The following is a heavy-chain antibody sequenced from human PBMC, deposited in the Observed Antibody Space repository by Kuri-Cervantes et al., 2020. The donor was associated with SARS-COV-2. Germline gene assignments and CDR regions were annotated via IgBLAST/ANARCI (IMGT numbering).Heavy chain of an antibody. V-gene: IGHV3-33*01. D-gene: IGHD1-26*01. J-gene: IGHJ1*01. Sequence: GGSLRLSCAASGFTFNIYGMHWVRQVQGKGLEWVAVIWYDGSKKYYGDSVKGRFTISRDISENTAYLQMNSLTVEDTAVYYCARDVRAYSAPVPPLITGGQGTLVTVSS. CDR2: IWYDGSKK. CDR3: ARDVRAYSAPVPPLIT. CDR1: GFTFNIYG.